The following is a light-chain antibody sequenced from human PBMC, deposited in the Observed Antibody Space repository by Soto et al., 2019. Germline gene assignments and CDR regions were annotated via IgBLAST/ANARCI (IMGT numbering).Light chain of an antibody. V-gene: IGKV3-20*01. Sequence: EIVVTQSPDTLSLSPGERATLSCRASQNVTSSYLAWHQKKPGQAPRLLIYGASRRATGVPDRFSGSGSGTDFILTISRLEPEDFAVYYCQRITFGQGTRLEIK. CDR2: GAS. CDR1: QNVTSSY. J-gene: IGKJ5*01. CDR3: QRIT.